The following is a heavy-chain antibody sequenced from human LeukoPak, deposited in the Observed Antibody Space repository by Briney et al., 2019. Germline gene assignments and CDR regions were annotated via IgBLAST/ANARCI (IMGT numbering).Heavy chain of an antibody. CDR2: VGIAGDT. CDR1: GFTFNNYE. D-gene: IGHD1-14*01. CDR3: AREGRMGTADAFDV. Sequence: GGSLRLSCAASGFTFNNYEMHWVRQTAGKGLEWVSAVGIAGDTFYAGSVKGRFSISRDNAESSLFLQMNSLRAGNTAVYYCAREGRMGTADAFDVWGQGTMVTVSS. V-gene: IGHV3-13*01. J-gene: IGHJ3*01.